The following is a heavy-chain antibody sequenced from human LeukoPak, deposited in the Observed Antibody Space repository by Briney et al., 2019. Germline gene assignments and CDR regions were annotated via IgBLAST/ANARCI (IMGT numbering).Heavy chain of an antibody. CDR1: GFTFSDYY. D-gene: IGHD1-26*01. CDR2: ISSSGSST. Sequence: GGSLRLSCAASGFTFSDYYMSWIRQAPGKGLEWVSYISSSGSSTYYADSVKGRFTISRDNAKSSLCLQMDSLRAGDTAVYYCAREDGSQLDYWGRGTLVTVSS. J-gene: IGHJ4*02. CDR3: AREDGSQLDY. V-gene: IGHV3-11*04.